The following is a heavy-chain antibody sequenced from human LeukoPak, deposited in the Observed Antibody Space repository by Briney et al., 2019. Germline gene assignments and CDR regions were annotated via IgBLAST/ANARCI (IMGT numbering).Heavy chain of an antibody. J-gene: IGHJ4*02. CDR2: IYYSGST. CDR3: ARQGGSIAARLNPFDY. Sequence: PSETLPLTCTVSGGSISSSSYYWGWIRQPPGKGLEWIGSIYYSGSTYYNPSLKSRVTISVDTSKNQFSLKLSSVTAADTAVYYCARQGGSIAARLNPFDYWGQGTLVTVSS. D-gene: IGHD6-6*01. V-gene: IGHV4-39*01. CDR1: GGSISSSSYY.